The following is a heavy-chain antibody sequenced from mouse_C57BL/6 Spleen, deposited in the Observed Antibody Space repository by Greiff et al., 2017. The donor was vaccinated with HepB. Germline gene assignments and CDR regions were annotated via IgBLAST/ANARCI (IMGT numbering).Heavy chain of an antibody. J-gene: IGHJ4*01. V-gene: IGHV1-55*01. D-gene: IGHD2-4*01. CDR3: AIGRDDHDDWGYAMDY. CDR1: GYTFTSYW. Sequence: QVQLQQPGAELVKPGASVKMSCKASGYTFTSYWITWVKQRPGQGLEWIGDIYPGSGSTNYNEKFTSKATLTIDTSSRTAYMQLSSLTSEDSAVYYCAIGRDDHDDWGYAMDYWGQGTSVTVSS. CDR2: IYPGSGST.